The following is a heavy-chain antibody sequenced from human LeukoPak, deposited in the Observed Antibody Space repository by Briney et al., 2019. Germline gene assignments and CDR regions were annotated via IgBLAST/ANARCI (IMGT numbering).Heavy chain of an antibody. CDR1: GGSFSGYC. CDR3: ARKREGETTGIDR. V-gene: IGHV4-34*01. CDR2: INHSGST. Sequence: SETLSLTCAVYGGSFSGYCWSWIRQPPGKGLEWIGEINHSGSTNYNPSLKSRVTISVDTSKNQFSLKLSSVTAADTAVYFCARKREGETTGIDRWGQGTLVTVSS. D-gene: IGHD1-1*01. J-gene: IGHJ5*02.